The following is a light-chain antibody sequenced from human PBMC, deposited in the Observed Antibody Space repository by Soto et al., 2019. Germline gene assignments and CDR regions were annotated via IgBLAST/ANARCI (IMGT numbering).Light chain of an antibody. CDR3: QSYDTSLSGDV. CDR2: GNN. Sequence: QSVLTQPPSVSGAPGQRVIISCAGSSSNIGTGYDIHWYQQLPGTAPKLLIYGNNNRPSGVPDRFSASKSGTSVSLAITGLQAEDEADYYCQSYDTSLSGDVFGTGTKLTVL. CDR1: SSNIGTGYD. J-gene: IGLJ1*01. V-gene: IGLV1-40*01.